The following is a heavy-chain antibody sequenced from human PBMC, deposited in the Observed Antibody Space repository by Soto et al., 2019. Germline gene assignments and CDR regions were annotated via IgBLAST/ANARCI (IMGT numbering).Heavy chain of an antibody. CDR2: IYWDDDK. Sequence: SGPTLVNPTQPLTLTCTFSGFSLTTSEVGVGWIRQPPGKALEWLAVIYWDDDKRYSPSLKSRLTITKDTSKNQVVLTMTNMDPVDTATYFCAHRPIASAGGAFDYWGQGTLVTVSS. V-gene: IGHV2-5*02. D-gene: IGHD1-26*01. J-gene: IGHJ4*02. CDR1: GFSLTTSEVG. CDR3: AHRPIASAGGAFDY.